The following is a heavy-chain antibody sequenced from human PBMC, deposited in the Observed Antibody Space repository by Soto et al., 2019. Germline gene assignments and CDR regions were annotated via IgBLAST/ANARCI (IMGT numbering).Heavy chain of an antibody. J-gene: IGHJ6*03. V-gene: IGHV1-2*04. CDR2: INPNSGGT. CDR3: ARGPPVTTWLDGYYYMDV. Sequence: ASVKVSCKASGYTFTGYYMHWVRQAPGQGLEWMGWINPNSGGTNYAQKFQGWVTMTRDTSISTAYMELSRLRSDDTAVYYCARGPPVTTWLDGYYYMDVWGKGTTVTVSS. D-gene: IGHD4-4*01. CDR1: GYTFTGYY.